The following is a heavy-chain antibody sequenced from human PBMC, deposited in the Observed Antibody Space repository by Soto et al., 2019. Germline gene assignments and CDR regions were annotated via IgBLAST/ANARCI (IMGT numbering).Heavy chain of an antibody. CDR1: GGSISSGGYY. D-gene: IGHD3-10*01. CDR3: ARYYYGSGSYQDY. Sequence: PSETLSLTCTVSGGSISSGGYYWSWIRQHPGKGLEWIGYIYYSGSTYYNLSLKSRVTISVDTSNNQFSLKLTSVTAADTAVYYCARYYYGSGSYQDYWGQGTLVTVSS. V-gene: IGHV4-30-4*08. CDR2: IYYSGST. J-gene: IGHJ4*02.